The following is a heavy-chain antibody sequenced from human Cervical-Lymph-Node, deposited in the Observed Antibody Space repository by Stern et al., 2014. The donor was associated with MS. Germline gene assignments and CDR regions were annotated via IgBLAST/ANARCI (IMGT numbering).Heavy chain of an antibody. CDR3: ARGCGGKCSLDS. CDR1: GGPFNSDD. J-gene: IGHJ4*02. V-gene: IGHV1-69*01. D-gene: IGHD2-15*01. Sequence: VQLVESGAEVKRLGSSVKVSCKACGGPFNSDDISWVRQAPGQGLEWLGGHVPMFGKTNYAQNFQVRVTITADDSTRTTYLELKSLKLDDTAIYYCARGCGGKCSLDSWGQGTLIIVSP. CDR2: HVPMFGKT.